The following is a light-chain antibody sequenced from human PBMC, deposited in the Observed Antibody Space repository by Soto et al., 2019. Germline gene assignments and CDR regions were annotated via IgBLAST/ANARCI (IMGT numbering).Light chain of an antibody. CDR2: ANN. J-gene: IGLJ3*02. Sequence: QSVLTQPPSVSGTPGQRVTISCTGSSSNIGAGYDVHWYQQLPGTAPKLLIYANNNLPSGVPNRFSDSKSGTSASLAITGLQAEEESDYYCQSYDSSLSGWVFGGGTKLTVL. CDR3: QSYDSSLSGWV. CDR1: SSNIGAGYD. V-gene: IGLV1-40*01.